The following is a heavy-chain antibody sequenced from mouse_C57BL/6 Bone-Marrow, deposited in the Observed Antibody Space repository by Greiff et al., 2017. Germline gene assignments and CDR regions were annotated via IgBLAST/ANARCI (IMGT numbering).Heavy chain of an antibody. CDR3: SLPYFDY. V-gene: IGHV1-54*01. CDR1: GYAFTNYL. J-gene: IGHJ2*01. CDR2: INPGRGGT. Sequence: VQGVESGAELVRPGTSVKVSCKASGYAFTNYLIEWVKQRPGQGLEWIGVINPGRGGTNYNEKFKGKATLTADKSSSTAYMQLSSLTSEDSAVYFCSLPYFDYWGQGTTLTVSS.